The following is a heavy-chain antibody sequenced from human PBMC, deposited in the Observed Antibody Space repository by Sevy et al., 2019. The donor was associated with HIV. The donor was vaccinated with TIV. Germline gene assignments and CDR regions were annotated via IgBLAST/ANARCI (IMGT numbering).Heavy chain of an antibody. CDR2: VYPDDSNT. Sequence: GESLKISCKGSGYSFTSHWIGWVRHMPGKGLEWMGIVYPDDSNTRYSPSFQGQVTFSADKSISHAYLQWSSLKASDTAIYYCATSRSGYFDTRGYYIYWGQGTLVTVS. J-gene: IGHJ4*02. CDR3: ATSRSGYFDTRGYYIY. CDR1: GYSFTSHW. D-gene: IGHD3-22*01. V-gene: IGHV5-51*01.